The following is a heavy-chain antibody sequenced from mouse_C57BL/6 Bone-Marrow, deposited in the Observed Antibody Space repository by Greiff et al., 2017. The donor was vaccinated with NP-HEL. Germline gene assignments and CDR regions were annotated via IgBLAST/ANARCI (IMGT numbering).Heavy chain of an antibody. CDR1: GFTFSSYG. CDR3: ARRGYDWFAY. Sequence: EVKVVESGGDLVKPGGSLKLSCAASGFTFSSYGMSWVRQTPDKRLEWVATISSGGSYTYYPDSVKGRFTISRDNAKNTLYLQMSSLKSEDTAMYYCARRGYDWFAYWGQGTLVTVSA. D-gene: IGHD2-2*01. CDR2: ISSGGSYT. J-gene: IGHJ3*01. V-gene: IGHV5-6*02.